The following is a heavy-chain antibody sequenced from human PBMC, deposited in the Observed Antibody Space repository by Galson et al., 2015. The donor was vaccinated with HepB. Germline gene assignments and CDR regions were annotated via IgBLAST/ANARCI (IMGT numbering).Heavy chain of an antibody. J-gene: IGHJ6*03. CDR1: GFTFSSYG. CDR3: AKEPRPPRPGTTSYNYYMDG. D-gene: IGHD1-7*01. CDR2: ISYDGSNK. V-gene: IGHV3-30*18. Sequence: SLRLSCAASGFTFSSYGMHWVRQAPGKGLKWVAIISYDGSNKYYADSVKGRFTISRDNSKNTLYLQINSLRAEDTAVYYCAKEPRPPRPGTTSYNYYMDGWGKGTTVTVSS.